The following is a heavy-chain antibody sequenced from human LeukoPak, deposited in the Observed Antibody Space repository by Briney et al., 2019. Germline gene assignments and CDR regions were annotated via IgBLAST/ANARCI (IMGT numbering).Heavy chain of an antibody. CDR2: ISGSGSST. V-gene: IGHV3-11*01. J-gene: IGHJ4*02. CDR3: AKDSGYDWAYFDH. D-gene: IGHD5-12*01. CDR1: GFTFSDYY. Sequence: PGGSLRLSCAASGFTFSDYYMSWIRQAPGEGLEWVSYISGSGSSTYYADSVKGRFTISRDNAKNSLHLQMNSLRAEDTAVYYCAKDSGYDWAYFDHWGQGTLVTVSS.